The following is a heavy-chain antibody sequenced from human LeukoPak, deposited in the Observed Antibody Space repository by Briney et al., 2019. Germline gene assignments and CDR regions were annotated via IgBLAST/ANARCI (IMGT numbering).Heavy chain of an antibody. V-gene: IGHV4-4*07. Sequence: EXXSLTXTVSGGSISSYYWSWLRQPAGKGLEWIGRIYTSGSSNYNPSLKSRATMSVDTSKNQFSLKLSSVTAADTAVYYCARVDTTMPSDYYMDVWGKGTTVTVSS. D-gene: IGHD5-18*01. CDR2: IYTSGSS. CDR1: GGSISSYY. CDR3: ARVDTTMPSDYYMDV. J-gene: IGHJ6*03.